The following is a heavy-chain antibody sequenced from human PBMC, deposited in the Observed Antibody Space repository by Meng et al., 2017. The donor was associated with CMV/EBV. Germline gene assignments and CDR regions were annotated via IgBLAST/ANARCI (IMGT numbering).Heavy chain of an antibody. CDR3: ARDGAGQLPLFADY. D-gene: IGHD2-2*01. Sequence: GGSLRLSCAASGFTFSSYSMNWVRQAPGKGLEWVSSISSSSSYIYYADSVKGRFTISRDNAKNSLYLQMNSLRAEDTAVYYCARDGAGQLPLFADYWGQGTLVTVSS. J-gene: IGHJ4*02. CDR2: ISSSSSYI. V-gene: IGHV3-21*01. CDR1: GFTFSSYS.